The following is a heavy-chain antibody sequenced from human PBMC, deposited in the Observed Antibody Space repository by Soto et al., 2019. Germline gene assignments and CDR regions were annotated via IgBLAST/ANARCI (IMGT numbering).Heavy chain of an antibody. D-gene: IGHD3-22*01. Sequence: SETPSLTCTISGGSISSGGYYWSWIRQHPGKGLEWIGYIYYSGSTYYNPSLKSRVTISVDTSKNQFSLKLSSVTAADTAVYYCARADIDYDSSGYGNWFDPWGQGTLVTVSS. CDR2: IYYSGST. CDR1: GGSISSGGYY. V-gene: IGHV4-31*03. J-gene: IGHJ5*02. CDR3: ARADIDYDSSGYGNWFDP.